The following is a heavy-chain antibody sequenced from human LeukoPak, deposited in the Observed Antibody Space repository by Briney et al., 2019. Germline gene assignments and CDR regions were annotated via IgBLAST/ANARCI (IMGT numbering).Heavy chain of an antibody. CDR2: INIGGTNT. CDR1: GLTFSDYY. J-gene: IGHJ5*02. CDR3: ATDGAGFDT. V-gene: IGHV3-11*01. Sequence: GGSLRLSCAASGLTFSDYYMSWIRQAPGKGLEWLSYINIGGTNTHYADSVRGRFTISRDNAKKSLYLEMTNLRAEDTAVYYCATDGAGFDTWGQGVLVTVSS.